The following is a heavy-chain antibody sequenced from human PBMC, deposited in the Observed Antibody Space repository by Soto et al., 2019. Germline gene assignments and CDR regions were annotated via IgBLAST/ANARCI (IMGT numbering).Heavy chain of an antibody. Sequence: QVQLVESGGGMVQPGRSLRLSCAASEFTFSIYAMHWVRQAPGKGLEWVALISFDGRIKYYADSVKDRFTISRDNSKNTLDLQMNSLRAEDTAVYYCARGNRDIWYFDLWGRGTLVTVSS. V-gene: IGHV3-30*04. J-gene: IGHJ2*01. CDR1: EFTFSIYA. CDR2: ISFDGRIK. CDR3: ARGNRDIWYFDL.